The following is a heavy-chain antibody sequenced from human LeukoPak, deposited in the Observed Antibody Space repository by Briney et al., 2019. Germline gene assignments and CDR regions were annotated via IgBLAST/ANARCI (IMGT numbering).Heavy chain of an antibody. CDR1: GFTFSSYA. Sequence: TGGSLRLSCAASGFTFSSYAMSWVRQAPGKGLEWVSAISGSGGSTYYADSVKGRFTISRDNSKNTLYLQMNSLRAEDTAVYYCAKSLTRRYCSSTSCYAFDYWGQGTLVTVSS. D-gene: IGHD2-2*01. J-gene: IGHJ4*02. CDR2: ISGSGGST. V-gene: IGHV3-23*01. CDR3: AKSLTRRYCSSTSCYAFDY.